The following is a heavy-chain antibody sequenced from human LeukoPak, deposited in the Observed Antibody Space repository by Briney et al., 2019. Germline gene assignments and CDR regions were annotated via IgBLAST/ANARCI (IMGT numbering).Heavy chain of an antibody. Sequence: ASVKVSCKASGYIFTGYYMHWVRQAPGQGLEWMGWINPNSGGTNYAQKFQGRVTMTRDTSISTAYMELSRLRSDDTAVYYCARGRRYYDSSGYYGGYWGQGTLVTVSS. CDR1: GYIFTGYY. D-gene: IGHD3-22*01. CDR3: ARGRRYYDSSGYYGGY. J-gene: IGHJ4*02. V-gene: IGHV1-2*02. CDR2: INPNSGGT.